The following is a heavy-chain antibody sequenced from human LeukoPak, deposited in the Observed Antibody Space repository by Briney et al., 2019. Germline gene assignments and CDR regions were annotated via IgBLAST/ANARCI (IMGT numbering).Heavy chain of an antibody. CDR2: ISAYNGNT. V-gene: IGHV1-18*04. CDR3: ARDAVVVTDIPFDY. CDR1: GYTFTDSY. D-gene: IGHD2-21*02. Sequence: GASVKVSCKTSGYTFTDSYIHWVRQAPGQGLEWMGWISAYNGNTNYAQKFQGRVTMTTDTSTSTAYMELRSLRSNDTAVYYCARDAVVVTDIPFDYWGQGTLVTVSS. J-gene: IGHJ4*02.